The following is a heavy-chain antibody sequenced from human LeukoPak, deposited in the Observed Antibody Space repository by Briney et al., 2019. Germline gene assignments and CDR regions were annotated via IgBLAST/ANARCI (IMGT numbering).Heavy chain of an antibody. V-gene: IGHV1-8*01. D-gene: IGHD3-22*01. CDR2: MNPNSGNT. CDR1: GYTFTSYD. Sequence: ASVKVSCKAPGYTFTSYDIKWVRQATGQGLEWMGWMNPNSGNTGYAQKFQGRVTMTRNTSISTAYMDLSSLRSEDTAVYYCARGVKRITMILVVITYYYYMDVWGKGTTVTVSS. J-gene: IGHJ6*03. CDR3: ARGVKRITMILVVITYYYYMDV.